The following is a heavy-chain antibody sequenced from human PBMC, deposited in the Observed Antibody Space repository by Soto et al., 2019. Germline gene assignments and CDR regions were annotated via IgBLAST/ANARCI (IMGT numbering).Heavy chain of an antibody. J-gene: IGHJ4*02. CDR1: GFTFSSYG. CDR3: AKVFLRYCSGGSCNYFDY. V-gene: IGHV3-30*18. Sequence: QVQLVESGGGVVQPGRSLRLSCAASGFTFSSYGMHWVRQAPGKGLEWVAVISYDGSNKYYADSVKGRFTISRDNSKDTLYLQMNSLRAEDTAVYYCAKVFLRYCSGGSCNYFDYLGQGTLVTVSS. D-gene: IGHD2-15*01. CDR2: ISYDGSNK.